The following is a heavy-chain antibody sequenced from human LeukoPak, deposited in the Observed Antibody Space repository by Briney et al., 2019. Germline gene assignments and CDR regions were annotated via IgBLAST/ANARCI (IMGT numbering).Heavy chain of an antibody. V-gene: IGHV1-46*01. Sequence: ASVKVSCKASEYTFTSYYMHWVRQAPGLGLEWMGIINPSGGSTNYAQKFQGRVTMTRDTSTSTVYMELSSLRSEDTAVYYCARDACSSRICSAGGNWFDPWGQGTLVTVSS. J-gene: IGHJ5*02. CDR2: INPSGGST. CDR1: EYTFTSYY. CDR3: ARDACSSRICSAGGNWFDP. D-gene: IGHD2-2*01.